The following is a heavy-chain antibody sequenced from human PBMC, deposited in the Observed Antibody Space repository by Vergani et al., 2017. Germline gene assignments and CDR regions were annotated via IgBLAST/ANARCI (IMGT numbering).Heavy chain of an antibody. Sequence: EVQLVESGGGLVQPGGSLRLSCAASGFTFSSYSMNWVRQAPGKGLEWVSSISSSSSYIYYADSVKGRFTISRDNAKNSLYLQMNSLRAEDTAVYYCARVEEAVPYYYYGMDVWGQGP. CDR2: ISSSSSYI. V-gene: IGHV3-21*01. CDR3: ARVEEAVPYYYYGMDV. CDR1: GFTFSSYS. J-gene: IGHJ6*02. D-gene: IGHD6-25*01.